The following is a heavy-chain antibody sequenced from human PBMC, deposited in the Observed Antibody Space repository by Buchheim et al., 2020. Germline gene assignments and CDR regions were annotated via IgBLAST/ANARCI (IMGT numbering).Heavy chain of an antibody. CDR1: GFTFSSYA. V-gene: IGHV3-23*01. CDR3: AKQIPGDLYYDFWSGPTGFDY. J-gene: IGHJ4*02. CDR2: ISGSGGST. D-gene: IGHD3-3*01. Sequence: EVQLLESGGGLVQPGGSLRLSCAASGFTFSSYAMSWVRQAPGKGLEWVSAISGSGGSTYYADSVKGRFTISRDNSKNTLYLQMNSLRAEDTAVYYCAKQIPGDLYYDFWSGPTGFDYWGQGTL.